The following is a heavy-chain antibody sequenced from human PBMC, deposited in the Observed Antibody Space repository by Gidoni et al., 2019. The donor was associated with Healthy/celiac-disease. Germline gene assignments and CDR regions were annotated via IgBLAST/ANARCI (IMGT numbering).Heavy chain of an antibody. CDR2: FDPEDGET. D-gene: IGHD3-10*01. J-gene: IGHJ6*02. CDR3: ATDLLWFGELFLYYGMDV. V-gene: IGHV1-24*01. Sequence: QVQLVQSGAEVKKPGASVKVSCKVSGYTLTELSMHWVRQAPGKGLEWMGGFDPEDGETIYAQKFQGRVTMTEDTSTDTAYMELSSLRSEDTAVYYCATDLLWFGELFLYYGMDVWGQGTTVTVSS. CDR1: GYTLTELS.